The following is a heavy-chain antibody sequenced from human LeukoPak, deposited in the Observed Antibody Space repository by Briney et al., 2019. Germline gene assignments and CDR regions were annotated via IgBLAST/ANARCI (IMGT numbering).Heavy chain of an antibody. CDR2: IYYSGST. V-gene: IGHV4-59*01. Sequence: SETLSLTCTVSGGSISSYYWSWIRQPPGQGLEWIGYIYYSGSTNYNPSLKSRVTISVDTSKNQFSLKLSSVTAADTAVYYCAREKYYYGSGSYGLSWFDPWGQGTLVTVSS. CDR1: GGSISSYY. J-gene: IGHJ5*02. CDR3: AREKYYYGSGSYGLSWFDP. D-gene: IGHD3-10*01.